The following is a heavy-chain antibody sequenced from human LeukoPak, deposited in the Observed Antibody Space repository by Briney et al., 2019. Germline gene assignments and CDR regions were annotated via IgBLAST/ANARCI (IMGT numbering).Heavy chain of an antibody. CDR3: ARLTSIAAATFDY. CDR2: IDYSGSP. D-gene: IGHD6-13*01. V-gene: IGHV4-39*01. Sequence: SETLSLTCTVSGGSVSNSNYCWGWIRQPPGKQLEWIGSIDYSGSPLYNPSLKSRVTISVDTSKNQFSLKLSSVTAADTAVYYCARLTSIAAATFDYWGQGTLVTVSS. CDR1: GGSVSNSNYC. J-gene: IGHJ4*02.